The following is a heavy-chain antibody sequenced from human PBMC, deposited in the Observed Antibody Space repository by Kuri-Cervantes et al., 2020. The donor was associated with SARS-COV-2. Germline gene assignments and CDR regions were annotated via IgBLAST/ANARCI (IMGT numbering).Heavy chain of an antibody. V-gene: IGHV1-3*01. CDR1: GYTFTDYA. CDR2: INAGNGDT. Sequence: ASVKVSCKASGYTFTDYAIQWVRQAPGQRLEWMGWINAGNGDTRYSQKFRGRVTITRDTSASTAYMDLSSLRSEDTALYYCARDLPYCSRASCSRFDYWGQGTLVTVSS. J-gene: IGHJ4*02. D-gene: IGHD2-2*01. CDR3: ARDLPYCSRASCSRFDY.